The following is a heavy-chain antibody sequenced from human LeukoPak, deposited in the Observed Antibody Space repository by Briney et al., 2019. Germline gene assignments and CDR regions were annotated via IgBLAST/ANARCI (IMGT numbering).Heavy chain of an antibody. CDR3: ARERGSGWYYLDY. V-gene: IGHV3-30*04. CDR1: GFTFSNYA. J-gene: IGHJ4*02. D-gene: IGHD6-19*01. CDR2: ISYDGSNQ. Sequence: PGGSLRLSCAASGFTFSNYAMHWVRQAPGKALEWVAVISYDGSNQEYADSVKGLFIISRDNSKATLYLQMNLLRTEDTALYYCARERGSGWYYLDYWGQGALVTVSS.